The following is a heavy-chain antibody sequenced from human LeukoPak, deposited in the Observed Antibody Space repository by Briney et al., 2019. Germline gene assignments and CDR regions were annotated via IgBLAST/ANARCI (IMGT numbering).Heavy chain of an antibody. Sequence: SQTLSLTCTVSGGSISSGDYYWSWIRQPPGKGLEWIGYIYYSGSTYYNPSLKSRVTISVDTSKNQFSLELNFVTAADTAVYYCARDGIAAGGRGFDHWGQGTPVTVSS. CDR2: IYYSGST. CDR3: ARDGIAAGGRGFDH. D-gene: IGHD6-13*01. V-gene: IGHV4-30-4*08. J-gene: IGHJ4*02. CDR1: GGSISSGDYY.